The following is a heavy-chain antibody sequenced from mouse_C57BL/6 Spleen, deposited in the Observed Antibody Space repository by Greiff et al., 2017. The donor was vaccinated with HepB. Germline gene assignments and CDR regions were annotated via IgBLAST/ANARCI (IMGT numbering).Heavy chain of an antibody. Sequence: EVKLQESGGDLVKPGGSLKLSCAASGFTFSSYGMSWVRQTPDKRLEWVATISSGGSYTYYPDSVKGRFTISRDNAKNTLYLQMSSLKSEDTAMYYCARGVLPYYFDYWGQGTTLTVSS. CDR1: GFTFSSYG. J-gene: IGHJ2*01. CDR3: ARGVLPYYFDY. CDR2: ISSGGSYT. D-gene: IGHD2-14*01. V-gene: IGHV5-6*01.